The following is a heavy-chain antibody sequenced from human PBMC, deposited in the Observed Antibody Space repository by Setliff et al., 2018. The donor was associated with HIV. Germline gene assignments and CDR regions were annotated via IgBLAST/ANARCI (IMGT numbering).Heavy chain of an antibody. CDR3: ANMQWASNAWYSFDY. CDR2: IDRDGSET. Sequence: PGGSLRLSCVASGFTFRNYWMSWVRQAPGKGLEWVANIDRDGSETNYVDSVKGRFTIFRDNAKNSLYLQMNSLRAEDTAVYYCANMQWASNAWYSFDYWGQGALVTVSS. J-gene: IGHJ4*02. CDR1: GFTFRNYW. D-gene: IGHD6-19*01. V-gene: IGHV3-7*03.